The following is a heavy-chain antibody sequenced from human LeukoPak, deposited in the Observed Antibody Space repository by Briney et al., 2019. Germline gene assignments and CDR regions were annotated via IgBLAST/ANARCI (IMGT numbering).Heavy chain of an antibody. CDR3: ARNDYGQYYFDY. CDR1: GFTVSSNY. J-gene: IGHJ4*02. D-gene: IGHD4-17*01. Sequence: GGSLRLSCAASGFTVSSNYMSWVRRAPGKGLEWVSVIYSGGSTYYADSVKGRFTISRDNSKYTLFLQMNSLRAEDTAVYYCARNDYGQYYFDYWGQGTLVTVSS. CDR2: IYSGGST. V-gene: IGHV3-53*05.